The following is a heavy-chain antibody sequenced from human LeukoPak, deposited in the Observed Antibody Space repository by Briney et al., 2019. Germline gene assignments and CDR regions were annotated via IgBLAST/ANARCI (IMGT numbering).Heavy chain of an antibody. CDR3: AKDHSSSWYQDFDY. CDR2: ISWNSGSI. CDR1: GFTFDDYA. D-gene: IGHD6-13*01. V-gene: IGHV3-9*01. J-gene: IGHJ4*02. Sequence: GGSLRLSCAASGFTFDDYAMHWVRQAPGKGLEWVSGISWNSGSIGYADSVKGRFTISRDNAKNSLYLQVNSLRAEDTALYYCAKDHSSSWYQDFDYWGQGTLVTVSS.